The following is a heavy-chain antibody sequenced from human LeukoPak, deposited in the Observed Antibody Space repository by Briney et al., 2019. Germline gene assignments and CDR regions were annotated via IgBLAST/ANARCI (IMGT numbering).Heavy chain of an antibody. Sequence: ASVKVSCKASGYTFTSYGITWVRQAPGQGLEWMGWISAYNGNTNYAQNLQGRVTMTTDTSTSTAYMELRSLRSDDTAVYYCARVKEYGSGSPFDYWGQGTLVTVSS. V-gene: IGHV1-18*01. CDR1: GYTFTSYG. J-gene: IGHJ4*02. CDR3: ARVKEYGSGSPFDY. CDR2: ISAYNGNT. D-gene: IGHD3-10*01.